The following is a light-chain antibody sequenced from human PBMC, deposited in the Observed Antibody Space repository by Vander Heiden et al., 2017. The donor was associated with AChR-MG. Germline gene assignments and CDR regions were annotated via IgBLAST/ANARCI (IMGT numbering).Light chain of an antibody. CDR3: ATWHSSLTAGGL. V-gene: IGLV1-51*02. CDR2: EDN. CDR1: SSNIGINY. Sequence: QSVLTQPPSVSAAPGQKVTISCPGSSSNIGINYVSWYQHLPGTAPKLLIYEDNKRPSGVPDRFSGSKSGTSAALAITGLQTGDEAYYYCATWHSSLTAGGLFGGGTKVTVL. J-gene: IGLJ2*01.